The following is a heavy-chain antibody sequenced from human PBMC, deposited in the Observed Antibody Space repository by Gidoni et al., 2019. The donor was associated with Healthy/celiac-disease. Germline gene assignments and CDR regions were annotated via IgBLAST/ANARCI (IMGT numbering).Heavy chain of an antibody. D-gene: IGHD3-3*01. J-gene: IGHJ6*02. Sequence: EVQLVESGGGLVQPGGSLRLSCAASGFTVSSNYMSWVRQAPGKGLEWVSVSYSGGSTYYADSVKGRFTISRHNSKNTLYLQMNSLRAEDTAVYYCARGLYYDFWSGDYYGMDVWGQGTTVTVSS. V-gene: IGHV3-53*04. CDR3: ARGLYYDFWSGDYYGMDV. CDR2: SYSGGST. CDR1: GFTVSSNY.